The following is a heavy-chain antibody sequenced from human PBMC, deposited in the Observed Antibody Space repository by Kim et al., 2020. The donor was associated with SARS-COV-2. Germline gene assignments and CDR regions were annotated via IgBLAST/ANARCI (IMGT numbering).Heavy chain of an antibody. Sequence: ASVKVSCKASGYTFTSYAMNWVRQAPGQGLEWMGWINTNTGNPTYAQGFTGRFVFSLDTSVSTAYLQISSLKAEDTAVYYCARYSSSWYDYGMDVWGQGTTVTVSS. CDR2: INTNTGNP. CDR1: GYTFTSYA. V-gene: IGHV7-4-1*02. CDR3: ARYSSSWYDYGMDV. D-gene: IGHD6-13*01. J-gene: IGHJ6*02.